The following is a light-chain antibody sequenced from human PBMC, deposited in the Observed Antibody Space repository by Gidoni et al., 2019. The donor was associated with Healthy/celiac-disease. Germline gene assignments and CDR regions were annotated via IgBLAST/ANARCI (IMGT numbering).Light chain of an antibody. CDR1: PSVSSSY. Sequence: EIVLTQSPGPLSLSPGERATLSCSSSPSVSSSYLAWYQQQPAPAPRLLIYCASSRSPGIPDRFSGSGSATAFTLTISRLDPEDFAVSYCQQYGSSPPVTFGGGTKVEIK. CDR2: CAS. V-gene: IGKV3-20*01. J-gene: IGKJ4*01. CDR3: QQYGSSPPVT.